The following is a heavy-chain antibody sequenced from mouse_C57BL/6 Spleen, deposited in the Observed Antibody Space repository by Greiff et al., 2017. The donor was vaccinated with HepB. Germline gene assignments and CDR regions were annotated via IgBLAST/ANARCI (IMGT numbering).Heavy chain of an antibody. CDR2: IYPRSGNT. CDR3: ARSRAMDY. V-gene: IGHV1-81*01. J-gene: IGHJ4*01. Sequence: VHLVESGAELARPGASVKLSCKASGYTFTSYGIRWVTQRTGQGLEWIGEIYPRSGNTYYNEKFKGKATLTADKSSSTAYMELRSLTSEDSAVYYCARSRAMDYWGQGTSVTVSS. D-gene: IGHD3-3*01. CDR1: GYTFTSYG.